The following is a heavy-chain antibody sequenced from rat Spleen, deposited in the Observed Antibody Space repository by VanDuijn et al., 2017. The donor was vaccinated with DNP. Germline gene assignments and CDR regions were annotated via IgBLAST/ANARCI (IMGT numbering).Heavy chain of an antibody. CDR2: INTDGGST. D-gene: IGHD1-6*01. CDR3: ARRHYGYNLFDY. Sequence: EVQLVESGGGLVQPGRSLKLSCAASGFTFSAYYMAWVRQAPAKGLEWVASINTDGGSTYYPDSVKGRFTISRDNTENTQYLQMDSVGSEDTATYYCARRHYGYNLFDYWGQGVVVTVSS. CDR1: GFTFSAYY. V-gene: IGHV5S13*01. J-gene: IGHJ2*01.